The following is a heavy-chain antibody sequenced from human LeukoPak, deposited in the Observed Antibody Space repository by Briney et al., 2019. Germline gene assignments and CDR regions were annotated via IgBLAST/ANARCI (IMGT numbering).Heavy chain of an antibody. Sequence: LTGGSLRLSCAASGFTFSSYWMSWVRHAPGKGLEWVANIKQDGSEKYYVDSVKGRFTISRDNAKNSLYLQMNSLRAEDTAVYYCAREWEYSSSWYGFDYWGQGTLVTVSS. J-gene: IGHJ4*02. D-gene: IGHD6-13*01. CDR2: IKQDGSEK. V-gene: IGHV3-7*01. CDR3: AREWEYSSSWYGFDY. CDR1: GFTFSSYW.